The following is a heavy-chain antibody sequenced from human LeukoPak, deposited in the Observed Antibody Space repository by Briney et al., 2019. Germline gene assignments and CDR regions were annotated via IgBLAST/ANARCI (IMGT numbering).Heavy chain of an antibody. Sequence: GGSLRLSCAASGVTFSSYAMSWVRQPPGKGLEWVSAISGSGGSTYYADSVKGRFTISRDNSKNTLYLQMNSLRAEDTAVYYCAKCALGDHPRDTYSFDYWGQGTLVTVSS. D-gene: IGHD3-16*01. J-gene: IGHJ4*02. CDR1: GVTFSSYA. V-gene: IGHV3-23*01. CDR2: ISGSGGST. CDR3: AKCALGDHPRDTYSFDY.